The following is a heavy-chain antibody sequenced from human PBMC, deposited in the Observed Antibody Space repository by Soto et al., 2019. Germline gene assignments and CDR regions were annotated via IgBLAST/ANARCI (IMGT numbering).Heavy chain of an antibody. CDR2: INHSGST. Sequence: SETLSLTCAVYGGSFSGYYWSWIRQPPGKGLEWIGEINHSGSTNYNPSLKSRVTISVDTSKNQFPLKLSSVTAADTAVYYCARRVLWFGERSWFDPWGQGTLVTVSS. V-gene: IGHV4-34*01. CDR3: ARRVLWFGERSWFDP. J-gene: IGHJ5*02. CDR1: GGSFSGYY. D-gene: IGHD3-10*01.